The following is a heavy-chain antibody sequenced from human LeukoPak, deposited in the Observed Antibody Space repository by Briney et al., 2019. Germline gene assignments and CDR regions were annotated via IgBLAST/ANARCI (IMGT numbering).Heavy chain of an antibody. Sequence: GGSLRLSCAASGFTFSSYAMNWVRQAPGKGLEWVSAISGSDGSTYYADSVKGRFTISRDNSKNTLYLEMNSLRVEDTAVYYCAKEWYHYGSGSYGDFQHWGQGTLVTVSS. CDR1: GFTFSSYA. J-gene: IGHJ1*01. V-gene: IGHV3-23*01. CDR3: AKEWYHYGSGSYGDFQH. D-gene: IGHD3-10*01. CDR2: ISGSDGST.